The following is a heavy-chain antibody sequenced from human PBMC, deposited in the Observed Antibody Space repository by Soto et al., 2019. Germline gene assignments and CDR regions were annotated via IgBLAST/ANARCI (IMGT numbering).Heavy chain of an antibody. CDR2: TYPGDSDT. J-gene: IGHJ6*02. CDR1: GYSFTSYW. V-gene: IGHV5-51*01. D-gene: IGHD3-3*01. Sequence: PGESLKISCKGSGYSFTSYWIGWVRQMPGKGLEWMGITYPGDSDTRYSPSFQGQVTISADKSISTAYLQWSSLKASDTAMYYCAITDVLRFLEWLSQPYYYYGMDVWGQGTTVTVSS. CDR3: AITDVLRFLEWLSQPYYYYGMDV.